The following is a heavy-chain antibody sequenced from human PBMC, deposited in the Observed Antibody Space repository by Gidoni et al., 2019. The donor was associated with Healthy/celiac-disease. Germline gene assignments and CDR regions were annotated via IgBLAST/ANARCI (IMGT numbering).Heavy chain of an antibody. CDR2: TRNKANSYTT. D-gene: IGHD3-22*01. CDR3: ARPDSSGYYYDY. V-gene: IGHV3-72*01. J-gene: IGHJ4*02. Sequence: EVQLVESGGGLVQPGGSLRRSCAASGSTFSDHYMDWVRQAPGKGLEWVGRTRNKANSYTTEYAASVKGRFTISRDDSKNSLYLQMNSLKTEDTAVYYCARPDSSGYYYDYWGQGTLVTVSS. CDR1: GSTFSDHY.